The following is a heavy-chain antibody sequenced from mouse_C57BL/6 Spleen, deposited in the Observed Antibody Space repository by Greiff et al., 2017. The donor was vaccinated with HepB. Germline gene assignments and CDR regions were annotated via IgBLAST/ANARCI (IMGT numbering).Heavy chain of an antibody. D-gene: IGHD1-1*01. J-gene: IGHJ2*01. Sequence: QVQLQQSGPELVKPGASVKISCKASGYAFSSSWMNWVKQRPGKGLEWIGRIYPGDGDTNYNGKFKGKATLTADKSSSTAYMQLSSLTSEDSAVYFCARDYYGSSYSDDWGQGTTLTVSS. CDR2: IYPGDGDT. CDR3: ARDYYGSSYSDD. CDR1: GYAFSSSW. V-gene: IGHV1-82*01.